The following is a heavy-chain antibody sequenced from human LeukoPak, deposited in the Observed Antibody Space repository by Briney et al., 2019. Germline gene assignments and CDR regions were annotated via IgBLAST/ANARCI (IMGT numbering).Heavy chain of an antibody. D-gene: IGHD6-13*01. CDR1: GFTFSSYW. V-gene: IGHV3-7*01. Sequence: GGSLRLSCAASGFTFSSYWMSWVRQAPGKGLEWVANIKQDGSEKYYVDSVKGRFTISRDNAKNSLYLQMNSLRAEDTAVYYCARAVAGYSLYYFDYWGQGTLVTVSS. J-gene: IGHJ4*02. CDR2: IKQDGSEK. CDR3: ARAVAGYSLYYFDY.